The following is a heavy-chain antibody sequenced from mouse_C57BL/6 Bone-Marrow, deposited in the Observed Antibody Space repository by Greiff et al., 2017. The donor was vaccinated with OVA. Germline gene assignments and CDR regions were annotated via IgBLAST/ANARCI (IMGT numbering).Heavy chain of an antibody. CDR3: ARWEITTVVATRDWFAY. Sequence: EVQLQQSGPELVKPGASVKISCKASGYTFTDYYMNWVKQSHGKSLEWIGDINPNNGGTSYNQKFKGKATLTVDKSSSTAYMELRSLTSEDSAVYYCARWEITTVVATRDWFAYWGQGTLVTVSA. CDR1: GYTFTDYY. J-gene: IGHJ3*01. CDR2: INPNNGGT. D-gene: IGHD1-1*01. V-gene: IGHV1-26*01.